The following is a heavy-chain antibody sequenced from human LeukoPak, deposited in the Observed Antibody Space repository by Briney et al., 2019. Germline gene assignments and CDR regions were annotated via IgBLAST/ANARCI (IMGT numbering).Heavy chain of an antibody. J-gene: IGHJ4*02. CDR3: ARHRKYYYGSGSYPQGGFFDY. CDR1: GGSFSGYY. D-gene: IGHD3-10*01. V-gene: IGHV4-34*01. Sequence: SETLSLTCAVYGGSFSGYYWSWIRQPPGKGLEWIGEINHSGSTNYNPSLKSRVTISVDTSKNQFSLKLSSVTAADTAVYYCARHRKYYYGSGSYPQGGFFDYWGQGTLVTVSS. CDR2: INHSGST.